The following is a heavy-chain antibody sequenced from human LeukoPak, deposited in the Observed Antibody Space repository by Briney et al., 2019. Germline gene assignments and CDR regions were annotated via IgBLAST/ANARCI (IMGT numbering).Heavy chain of an antibody. CDR3: AKDLYPYGSGSYLGY. D-gene: IGHD3-10*01. CDR1: GFTFSSYG. Sequence: PGGPLRLSCAGSGFTFSSYGMQWVRQAPGKGLEWVAVISHDGGNEYSADSVKGRFTISRDNSRNMLYLQMNSLRAEDTAVYYCAKDLYPYGSGSYLGYWGQGTLVTVSS. V-gene: IGHV3-30*18. J-gene: IGHJ4*02. CDR2: ISHDGGNE.